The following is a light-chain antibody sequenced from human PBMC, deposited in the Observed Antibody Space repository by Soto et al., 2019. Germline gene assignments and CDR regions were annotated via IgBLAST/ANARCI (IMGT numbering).Light chain of an antibody. CDR3: QSYESCLCAVV. V-gene: IGLV1-40*01. CDR1: SSNIGAGYE. J-gene: IGLJ2*01. Sequence: QSVLTQPPSVSGSPGQRATIYCTGSSSNIGAGYEVHWYQQLPGTAPKLLIYGNNNRPSGVPDRFSGSKSGTSASLAITGLQAEDEADYYCQSYESCLCAVVFGGGTNLTVL. CDR2: GNN.